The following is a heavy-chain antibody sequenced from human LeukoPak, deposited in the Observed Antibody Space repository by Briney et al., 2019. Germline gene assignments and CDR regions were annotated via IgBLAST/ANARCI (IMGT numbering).Heavy chain of an antibody. J-gene: IGHJ6*01. CDR1: GFTFNVRW. CDR2: IKSDGSVA. V-gene: IGHV3-74*01. CDR3: ARDPGYASGDTFYY. D-gene: IGHD6-19*01. Sequence: GGSLRLSCAASGFTFNVRWMHSVRQAPRKGLFWVSRIKSDGSVARNADSVKGRFTISRANAKNTLNLQMNRLIAEETAVHYCARDPGYASGDTFYY.